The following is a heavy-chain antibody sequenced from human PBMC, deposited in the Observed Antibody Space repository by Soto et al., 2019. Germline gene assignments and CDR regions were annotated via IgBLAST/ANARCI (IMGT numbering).Heavy chain of an antibody. V-gene: IGHV3-74*03. D-gene: IGHD3-3*01. CDR3: AKVPYFDFWSGYTPQYFDY. J-gene: IGHJ4*02. Sequence: GGSLRLSCAASGFTFSDYWMYWVRQIPGKGLGWVAHINTDGSKTEYADSVTGRFTISRDNAKNTLYLQMTSLRAEDTAVYYCAKVPYFDFWSGYTPQYFDYWGRGTLVTVSS. CDR1: GFTFSDYW. CDR2: INTDGSKT.